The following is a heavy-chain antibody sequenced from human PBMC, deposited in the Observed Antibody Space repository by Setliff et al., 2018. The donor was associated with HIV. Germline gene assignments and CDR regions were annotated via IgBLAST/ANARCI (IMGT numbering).Heavy chain of an antibody. D-gene: IGHD6-25*01. V-gene: IGHV4-39*01. CDR1: GGSISSTSYY. CDR2: IFDSGST. CDR3: ARLPARITTAGYYYYYVDI. J-gene: IGHJ6*03. Sequence: SETLSLTCTVSGGSISSTSYYWGWIRQPPGKGLEWIGIIFDSGSTYYNPSLRGRVTISVDTSKSQFSLRLSSVTAADTAVYYCARLPARITTAGYYYYYVDIWGKGTTVTVSS.